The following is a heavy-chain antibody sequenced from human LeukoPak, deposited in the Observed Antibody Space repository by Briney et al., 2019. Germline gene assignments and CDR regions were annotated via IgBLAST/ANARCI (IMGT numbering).Heavy chain of an antibody. CDR1: GFTFISYS. CDR2: ISNSSPNI. D-gene: IGHD1/OR15-1a*01. Sequence: GGSLRLSCAASGFTFISYSMNWVRQAPGKGLEWVSSISNSSPNIYYADSVKGRFTISRDSAKDSLFLQMNSLRADDTAVYYCAKGPRALEHSTHRFDNWGQGTRVTVSS. J-gene: IGHJ4*02. CDR3: AKGPRALEHSTHRFDN. V-gene: IGHV3-21*04.